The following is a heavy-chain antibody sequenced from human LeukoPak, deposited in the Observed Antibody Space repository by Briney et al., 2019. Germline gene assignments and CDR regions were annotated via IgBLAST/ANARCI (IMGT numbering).Heavy chain of an antibody. D-gene: IGHD1-7*01. CDR3: ASSPWYNWNYIP. V-gene: IGHV4-39*07. CDR1: GGSISSSNYY. Sequence: KTSETLSLTCTASGGSISSSNYYWGWIRQPPGKGLESIGSIYYSGSTYYNPSLKSRVTISVDTSKNQFSLKLSSVTAADTAVYYCASSPWYNWNYIPWGQGTLVTVSS. CDR2: IYYSGST. J-gene: IGHJ5*02.